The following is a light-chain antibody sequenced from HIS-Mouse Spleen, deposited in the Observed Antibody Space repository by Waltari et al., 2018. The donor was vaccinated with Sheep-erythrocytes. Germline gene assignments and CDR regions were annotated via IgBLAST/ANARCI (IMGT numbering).Light chain of an antibody. Sequence: DIVMTQSPDSLAVSLGERATINCKSSQSVLYSSNNKNYLACYHQKPGQPPKLPIYWASTRESGVPDRFSGSGSGTDFTLTISSLQAEDVAVYYCQQYYSTPLTFGGGTKVEIK. V-gene: IGKV4-1*01. CDR2: WAS. J-gene: IGKJ4*01. CDR1: QSVLYSSNNKNY. CDR3: QQYYSTPLT.